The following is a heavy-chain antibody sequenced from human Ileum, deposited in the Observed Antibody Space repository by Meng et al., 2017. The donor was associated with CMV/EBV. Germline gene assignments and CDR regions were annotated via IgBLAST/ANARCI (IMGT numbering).Heavy chain of an antibody. V-gene: IGHV2-5*02. CDR3: AHFVGGYYPSRPDY. D-gene: IGHD1-26*01. J-gene: IGHJ4*02. CDR2: IYRGDDK. Sequence: QVPLEESGPTPVKPTQTLTLTCSFSGFSPSTMGEGVGWIRQPPVKALEWLALIYRGDDKRYSPSLNSRLTIAKDTSKHEVVLTLTNMGPIDTGTYYCAHFVGGYYPSRPDYWGQGTLVTVSS. CDR1: GFSPSTMGEG.